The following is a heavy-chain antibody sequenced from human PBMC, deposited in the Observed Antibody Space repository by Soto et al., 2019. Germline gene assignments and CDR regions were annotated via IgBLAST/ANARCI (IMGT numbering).Heavy chain of an antibody. CDR2: INPSGGYT. V-gene: IGHV1-46*01. CDR1: GYTFTSYY. Sequence: ASVKVSCKASGYTFTSYYMNWVRQAPGQGLEWLGIINPSGGYTTYAQRFLGRVTMTSDTSASTAYMELSSLRSEDTAVYYCARVGHGYSSGWRDDWGQGTLVTVSS. J-gene: IGHJ4*02. CDR3: ARVGHGYSSGWRDD. D-gene: IGHD6-19*01.